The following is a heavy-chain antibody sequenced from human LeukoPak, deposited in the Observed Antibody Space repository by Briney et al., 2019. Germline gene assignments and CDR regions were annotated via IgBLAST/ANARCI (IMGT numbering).Heavy chain of an antibody. CDR2: IYYTGST. J-gene: IGHJ4*02. Sequence: NPSETLSLTCTVSRGSISSYYWSWIRQPPGKGLEWIGYIYYTGSTNYNPSLKSRVTISVDTSKNQFSLKLTSVTAADTAVYYCARPLQGRTVTLHYWGQGTLVTVSS. V-gene: IGHV4-59*01. CDR1: RGSISSYY. D-gene: IGHD4-17*01. CDR3: ARPLQGRTVTLHY.